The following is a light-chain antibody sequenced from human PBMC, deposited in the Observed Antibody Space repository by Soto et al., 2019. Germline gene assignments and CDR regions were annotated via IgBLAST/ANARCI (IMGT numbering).Light chain of an antibody. Sequence: QTVVTQEPSLTVSPGGTVTLTCGSSTGAVTNGHYPYGFQQKPGQAPRTLIYDTTNRHSWTPARFSGSLLGGKAALTLSGAQPEDEAEYYCLLSFGGARVFGGGTKLTVL. CDR2: DTT. CDR1: TGAVTNGHY. J-gene: IGLJ3*02. V-gene: IGLV7-46*01. CDR3: LLSFGGARV.